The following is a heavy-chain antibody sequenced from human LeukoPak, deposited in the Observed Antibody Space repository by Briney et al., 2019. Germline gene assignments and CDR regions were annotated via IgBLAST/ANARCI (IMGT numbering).Heavy chain of an antibody. CDR1: GYTFTSYG. D-gene: IGHD3-10*01. CDR2: ISAYNGNT. CDR3: AREDGSGSRNWFDP. J-gene: IGHJ5*02. V-gene: IGHV1-18*01. Sequence: ASVKVSCKASGYTFTSYGISWVRQAPGQGLEWMGWISAYNGNTNYAQKLQGRVTMTTDTPTSTAYMELRSLRSDDTAVYYCAREDGSGSRNWFDPWGQGTLVTVSP.